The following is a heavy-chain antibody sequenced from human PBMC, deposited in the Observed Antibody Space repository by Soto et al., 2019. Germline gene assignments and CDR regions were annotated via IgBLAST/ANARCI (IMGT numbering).Heavy chain of an antibody. J-gene: IGHJ4*02. CDR2: LTGDGAYI. CDR3: ARRMTAYFDF. CDR1: GFTFTTSA. V-gene: IGHV3-23*01. D-gene: IGHD2-8*01. Sequence: EVQLLESGGALVQPGGSLRLSCAASGFTFTTSAMSWVRQAPGKGLEWVSTLTGDGAYISYADSVKDRFTISRDNSQNTLYLQMNSLRADDTAIYYCARRMTAYFDFWGQGTLVTVSS.